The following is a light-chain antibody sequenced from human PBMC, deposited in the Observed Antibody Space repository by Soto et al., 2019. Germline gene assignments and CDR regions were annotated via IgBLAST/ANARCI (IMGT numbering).Light chain of an antibody. J-gene: IGKJ1*01. Sequence: EIVLTQSPGTLSLSPGERATLSCRASQSVSSSHLAWYQQNPGQAPRLLIYGASTRATGIPARFSGSGSGTDFTLSISRLEPEDFAVYYCQQYDSSPKTFGQGTKVDIK. V-gene: IGKV3-20*01. CDR2: GAS. CDR3: QQYDSSPKT. CDR1: QSVSSSH.